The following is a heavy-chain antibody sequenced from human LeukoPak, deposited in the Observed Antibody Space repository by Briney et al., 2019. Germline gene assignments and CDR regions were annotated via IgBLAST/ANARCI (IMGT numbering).Heavy chain of an antibody. CDR1: GFTFRTYW. V-gene: IGHV3-74*01. Sequence: GGSLGLSCAASGFTFRTYWMHWVRQAPGKGLVWVSRINSDESSTTYADSVKGRFTISRDNAKNTLYLQMNSLRAEDTAVYYCAKSRRAYCSGGSCFGLWDYWGQGTLVTVSS. CDR2: INSDESST. J-gene: IGHJ4*02. CDR3: AKSRRAYCSGGSCFGLWDY. D-gene: IGHD2-15*01.